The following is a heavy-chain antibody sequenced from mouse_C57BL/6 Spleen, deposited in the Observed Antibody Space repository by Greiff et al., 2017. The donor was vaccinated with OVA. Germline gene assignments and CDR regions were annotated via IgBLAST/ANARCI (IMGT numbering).Heavy chain of an antibody. D-gene: IGHD1-1*01. Sequence: VQLQQSGAELARPGASVKLSCKASGYTFTSYGISWVKQRTGQGLAWIGEIYPRSGNTYYNEKFKGKATLTADKSSSPAYMELRSLTSEDSAVYFCATTVVGEDYWGQGTTLTVSS. CDR1: GYTFTSYG. CDR3: ATTVVGEDY. CDR2: IYPRSGNT. V-gene: IGHV1-81*01. J-gene: IGHJ2*01.